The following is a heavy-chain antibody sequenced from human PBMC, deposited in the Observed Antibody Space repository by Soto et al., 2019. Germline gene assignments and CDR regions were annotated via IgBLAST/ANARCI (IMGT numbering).Heavy chain of an antibody. CDR2: IIPYYNTL. CDR3: ASGASRWYPYFFDS. J-gene: IGHJ4*02. D-gene: IGHD6-13*01. CDR1: EGPLTSKA. V-gene: IGHV1-69*01. Sequence: QAQVVQSGLKGRRPGSSGKLSGKPSEGPLTSKAFAGLEKAPGQGLEWMGGIIPYYNTLNYAQKFQDRVTITADDSTNTVYMELSSLRSDDTAVYFCASGASRWYPYFFDSWAQGTLVTVSS.